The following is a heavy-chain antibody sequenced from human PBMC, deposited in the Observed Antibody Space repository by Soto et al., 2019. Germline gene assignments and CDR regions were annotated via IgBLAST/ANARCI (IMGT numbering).Heavy chain of an antibody. V-gene: IGHV3-48*02. CDR1: GFTLSSYS. CDR3: ARETGLRSSGWSYYFDF. J-gene: IGHJ4*02. D-gene: IGHD6-19*01. CDR2: ISGSGGTI. Sequence: EVQLVESGGGMVQPGGSLRVSCAASGFTLSSYSMHWVRQAPGKGLEWVSYISGSGGTIYYADSVKGRFTISRYNAKNSLSVQMNSLRDEDTAVYFCARETGLRSSGWSYYFDFWGQGTRVTVSS.